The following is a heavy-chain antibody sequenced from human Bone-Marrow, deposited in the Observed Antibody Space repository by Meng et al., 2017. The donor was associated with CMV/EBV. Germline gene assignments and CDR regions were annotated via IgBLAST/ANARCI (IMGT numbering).Heavy chain of an antibody. D-gene: IGHD6-19*01. J-gene: IGHJ6*02. CDR1: GFSLSTSGMC. Sequence: SGPTLVKPTQTLTLTCTFSGFSLSTSGMCVSWVRQPPGKALEWLALIDWDDDKYYSTSLKTRLTISKDTSKNQVVLTMTNMDPVDTATYYCTTQIAVAGTYYYYYGMDVWGQGTTVTFSS. V-gene: IGHV2-70*20. CDR2: IDWDDDK. CDR3: TTQIAVAGTYYYYYGMDV.